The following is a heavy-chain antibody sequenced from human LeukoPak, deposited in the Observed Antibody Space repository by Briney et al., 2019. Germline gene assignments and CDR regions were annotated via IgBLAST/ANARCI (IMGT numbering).Heavy chain of an antibody. CDR1: GYSFTNYW. J-gene: IGHJ4*02. Sequence: GASLKISCKGSGYSFTNYWIGWVRQLPGKGLERMGIIYPGDPDSTYSSSVQGQVTMSADKSTTTAYLQRSSLRTADTAMYYCARYGSSGWPYFDYWGQGTLVTVSS. V-gene: IGHV5-51*01. CDR2: IYPGDPDS. CDR3: ARYGSSGWPYFDY. D-gene: IGHD6-19*01.